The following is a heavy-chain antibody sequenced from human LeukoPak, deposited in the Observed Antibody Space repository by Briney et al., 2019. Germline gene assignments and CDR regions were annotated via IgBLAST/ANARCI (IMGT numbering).Heavy chain of an antibody. J-gene: IGHJ6*04. Sequence: GGSLRLSCAASGFTFSSYGMNWVRQAPGKGLEWVSVISGGGSSTHYADSVKGRFTISRDNSKNILYLQMNSLRVEDTAVYYCAKETTLLRGTLHFYYYGTDVWGKGTTVTVSS. CDR3: AKETTLLRGTLHFYYYGTDV. V-gene: IGHV3-23*01. CDR1: GFTFSSYG. CDR2: ISGGGSST. D-gene: IGHD3-10*01.